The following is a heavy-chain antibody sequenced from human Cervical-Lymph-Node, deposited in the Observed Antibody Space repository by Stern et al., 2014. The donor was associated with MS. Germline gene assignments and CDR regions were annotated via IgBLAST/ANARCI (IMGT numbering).Heavy chain of an antibody. D-gene: IGHD3-22*01. Sequence: VQLVESGAEVKKPGESLKISCRTSGYTFSNFCIGWVRQMPGKGLEWMGVIYPADSDTTYSPSFQGQVTISADESISTAYLQWRSLKASDTAMYYCVRRRDSAGYDTFDLWGQGTMLIVSS. CDR3: VRRRDSAGYDTFDL. J-gene: IGHJ3*01. CDR2: IYPADSDT. CDR1: GYTFSNFC. V-gene: IGHV5-51*01.